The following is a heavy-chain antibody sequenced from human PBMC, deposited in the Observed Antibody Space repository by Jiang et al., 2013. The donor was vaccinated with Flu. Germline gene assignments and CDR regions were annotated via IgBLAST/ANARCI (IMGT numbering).Heavy chain of an antibody. Sequence: GLVKPSETLSLTCTVSGGSISTYYWSWIRQPPGKGLEWIGYIYYSGTTNYNPSLKSRVTISVDTSKNQFSLKLTSVTAADTAVYYCARGTYMWRFDYWGQGTLVTVSS. D-gene: IGHD2-21*01. CDR1: GGSISTYY. V-gene: IGHV4-59*01. CDR3: ARGTYMWRFDY. J-gene: IGHJ4*02. CDR2: IYYSGTT.